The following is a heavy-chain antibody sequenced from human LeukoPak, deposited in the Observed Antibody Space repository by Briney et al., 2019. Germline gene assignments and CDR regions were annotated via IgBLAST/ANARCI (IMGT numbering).Heavy chain of an antibody. CDR1: GFTFSSYA. V-gene: IGHV3-30-3*01. D-gene: IGHD3-3*01. CDR3: ARESWTYYDFWSGYGGGYAFDI. CDR2: ISYDGSNK. J-gene: IGHJ3*02. Sequence: PGGSLRLSCAASGFTFSSYAMHWVRQAPGKGLEWVAVISYDGSNKYYADSVKGRFTISRDNAKNSLYLQMNSLRAEDTAVYYCARESWTYYDFWSGYGGGYAFDIWGQGTMVTVSS.